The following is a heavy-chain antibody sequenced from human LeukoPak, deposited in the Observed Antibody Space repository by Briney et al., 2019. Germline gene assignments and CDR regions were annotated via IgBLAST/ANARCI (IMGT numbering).Heavy chain of an antibody. D-gene: IGHD5-18*01. CDR2: INTNTGNP. Sequence: ASVKVSCKASGYTFTSYDINWVRQATGQGLEWMGWINTNTGNPTYAQGFTGRFVFSLDTSVNTAYLQISSLKVDDTAVYYCAREGGSSGYSYGYNWFAPWGQGTLVTVSS. V-gene: IGHV7-4-1*02. CDR1: GYTFTSYD. J-gene: IGHJ5*02. CDR3: AREGGSSGYSYGYNWFAP.